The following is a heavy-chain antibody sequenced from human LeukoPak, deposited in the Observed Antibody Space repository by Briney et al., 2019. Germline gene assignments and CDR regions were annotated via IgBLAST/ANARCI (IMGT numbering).Heavy chain of an antibody. V-gene: IGHV3-74*01. J-gene: IGHJ5*02. D-gene: IGHD2-2*01. CDR2: INSDGSST. CDR1: GFTFSSYW. Sequence: GGSLRLSCAAPGFTFSSYWMHWVRQAPGKGLVWVSRINSDGSSTSYADSVKGRFTISRDNAKNTLYLQMNSLRAEDTAVYYCARGVGYCSSTSCYWWFDPWGQGTLVTVSS. CDR3: ARGVGYCSSTSCYWWFDP.